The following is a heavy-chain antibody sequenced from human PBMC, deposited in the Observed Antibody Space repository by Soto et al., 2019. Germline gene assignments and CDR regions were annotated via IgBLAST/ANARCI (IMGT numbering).Heavy chain of an antibody. D-gene: IGHD6-19*01. V-gene: IGHV4-39*01. Sequence: QLQLQESGPGLVKTSETLSLTCTVSGASISSSTFYWGWIRQPPGKGLEWIGTVYYSGSAYYNPSLKSRLTISVDTSKNQFSLKLSSVTAADTALYYCVRHAPYRSGWANRNDYWGQGTLVTVSS. CDR2: VYYSGSA. CDR3: VRHAPYRSGWANRNDY. CDR1: GASISSSTFY. J-gene: IGHJ4*02.